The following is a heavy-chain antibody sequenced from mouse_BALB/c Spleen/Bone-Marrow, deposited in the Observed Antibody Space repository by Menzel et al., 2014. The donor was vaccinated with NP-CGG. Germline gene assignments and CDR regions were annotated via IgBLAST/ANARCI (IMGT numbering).Heavy chain of an antibody. J-gene: IGHJ2*01. CDR2: IWGDGNT. D-gene: IGHD2-1*01. V-gene: IGHV2-6-7*01. Sequence: VKLMESGPGLVAPSQSLSITCTVSGFSLTGFGVNWARQPPGKGLEWLGIIWGDGNTDYTSALKSRLTISKDNSKSQVFLKMTSLQTDDTARYYCARVGYGNYSYYFDYWGQGTTLTVSS. CDR1: GFSLTGFG. CDR3: ARVGYGNYSYYFDY.